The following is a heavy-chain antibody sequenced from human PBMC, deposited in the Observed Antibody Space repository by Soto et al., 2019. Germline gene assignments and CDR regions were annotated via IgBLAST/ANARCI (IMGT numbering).Heavy chain of an antibody. V-gene: IGHV4-30-2*01. CDR1: GGSISSGGYS. CDR3: AGAGGLGAVAVDY. CDR2: IYHSGST. D-gene: IGHD6-19*01. J-gene: IGHJ4*02. Sequence: QLQLQESGSGLVKPSQTLSLTCAVSGGSISSGGYSWSWIRQPPGKGLEWIGYIYHSGSTYYNPSPRSRVTVSVDRSTNTFARKLSSVLAAKTAVYYCAGAGGLGAVAVDYWGQGTIVTVGS.